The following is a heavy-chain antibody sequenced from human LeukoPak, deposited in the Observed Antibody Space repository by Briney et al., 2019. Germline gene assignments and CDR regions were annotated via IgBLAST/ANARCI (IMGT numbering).Heavy chain of an antibody. D-gene: IGHD1-26*01. CDR1: GFTFSNYW. Sequence: PGGSLRLSCAAYGFTFSNYWMHWVRQAPGKGLVWVSRINADGSVTDYVDSVKGRFTISRDNTKNTVYPQMNSLRAEDTAVYYCGRLLNRDYWGQGTLVTVSS. J-gene: IGHJ4*02. CDR2: INADGSVT. CDR3: GRLLNRDY. V-gene: IGHV3-74*01.